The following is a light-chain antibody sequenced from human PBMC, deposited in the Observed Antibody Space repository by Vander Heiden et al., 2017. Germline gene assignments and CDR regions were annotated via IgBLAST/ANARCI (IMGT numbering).Light chain of an antibody. CDR2: DAS. CDR3: QHYDNLPLT. J-gene: IGKJ4*01. CDR1: QDISNY. V-gene: IGKV1-33*01. Sequence: DIQMTQSPSSLSASVGDRVTITCQASQDISNYLNWYQQKAGKAPKVLIYDASNLKTGVPSRFSGSGSGTDFTFTISSLQPEDIATYYCQHYDNLPLTFGGGTKVEIK.